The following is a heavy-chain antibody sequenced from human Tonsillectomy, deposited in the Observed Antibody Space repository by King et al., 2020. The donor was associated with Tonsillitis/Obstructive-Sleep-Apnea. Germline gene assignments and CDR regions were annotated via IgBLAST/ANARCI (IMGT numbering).Heavy chain of an antibody. J-gene: IGHJ3*02. CDR2: IYWDDDK. V-gene: IGHV2-5*02. CDR3: AHGAVAGHGVDAFDI. Sequence: ITLKESGPTPVKPTQTLTLTCTFSGFSLRTSGVGVGWIRQPPGKALEWLALIYWDDDKRYSPSLKSRLTITKDTSKNQVVLTMTNMDPVDTATYYCAHGAVAGHGVDAFDIWGQGTMVTVSS. D-gene: IGHD6-19*01. CDR1: GFSLRTSGVG.